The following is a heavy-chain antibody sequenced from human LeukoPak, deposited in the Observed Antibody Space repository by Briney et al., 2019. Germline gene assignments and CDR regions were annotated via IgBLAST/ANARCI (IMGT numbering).Heavy chain of an antibody. CDR2: IKQDGSEK. Sequence: GGSLRLSCAASGFTFSSYAMHWVRQAPGKGLEWVANIKQDGSEKYYVDSVKGRFTISRDNAKNSLYLQMNSLRAEDTAVYYCARDASYYDILTGYYNWFDPWGQGTLVTVSS. J-gene: IGHJ5*02. CDR3: ARDASYYDILTGYYNWFDP. V-gene: IGHV3-7*03. D-gene: IGHD3-9*01. CDR1: GFTFSSYA.